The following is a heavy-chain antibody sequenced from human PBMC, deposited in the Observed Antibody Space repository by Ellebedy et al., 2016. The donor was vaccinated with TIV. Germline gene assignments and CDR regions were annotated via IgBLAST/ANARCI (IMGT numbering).Heavy chain of an antibody. CDR3: ARGVLLWVGDLPVDYFDS. V-gene: IGHV3-33*08. J-gene: IGHJ4*02. CDR2: VSSDGTKK. CDR1: GITFSLYG. D-gene: IGHD3-10*01. Sequence: GESLKISXVVSGITFSLYGMHWVRQAPGKGLEWVSIVSSDGTKKYYADSVKGRFTISRDNSKGTVYLQINSLRAEDTAVYYCARGVLLWVGDLPVDYFDSWGQGTLVTVSS.